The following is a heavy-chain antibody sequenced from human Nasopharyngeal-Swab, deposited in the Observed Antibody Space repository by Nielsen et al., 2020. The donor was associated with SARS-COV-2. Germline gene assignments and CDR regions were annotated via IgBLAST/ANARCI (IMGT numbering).Heavy chain of an antibody. V-gene: IGHV3-7*01. D-gene: IGHD1-26*01. J-gene: IGHJ4*02. CDR1: GFTFSSYW. Sequence: GESLKISCAASGFTFSSYWMSWVRQAPGKGLEWVANIKQDGSEKYYVDSVKGRFTISRDNAKNSLYLQMNSLRAGDTAVYYCARGSVDSGSYFGYWGQGTLVTVSS. CDR3: ARGSVDSGSYFGY. CDR2: IKQDGSEK.